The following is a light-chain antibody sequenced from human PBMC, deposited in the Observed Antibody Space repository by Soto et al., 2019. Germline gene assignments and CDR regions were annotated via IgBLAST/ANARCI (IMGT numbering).Light chain of an antibody. V-gene: IGKV3-11*01. CDR1: QSVSSY. Sequence: EIVLTQSPATLSLSPGERATLSCRASQSVSSYLAWYQQKPGQAPRLLIYDASNRATGIPARFSGSGSGTDFTLTISSLEPEDFAVYYSQQRSNWPPMITFGQGTRLEIK. CDR3: QQRSNWPPMIT. CDR2: DAS. J-gene: IGKJ5*01.